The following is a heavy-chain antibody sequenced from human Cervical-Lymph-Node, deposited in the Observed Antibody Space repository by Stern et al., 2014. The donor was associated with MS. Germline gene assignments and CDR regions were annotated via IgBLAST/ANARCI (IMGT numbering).Heavy chain of an antibody. CDR3: ARVPRYGGYDY. CDR1: GFTFSSYD. V-gene: IGHV3-13*01. D-gene: IGHD5-12*01. J-gene: IGHJ4*02. Sequence: MQLVQSGGGLVQPGGSLRLSCAASGFTFSSYDMHWVRQATGKGLEWVSAIGTAGDTYYPGSVKGRFTISRENAKNSLYLQMNSLRAGDTAVYYCARVPRYGGYDYWGQGTLVTVSS. CDR2: IGTAGDT.